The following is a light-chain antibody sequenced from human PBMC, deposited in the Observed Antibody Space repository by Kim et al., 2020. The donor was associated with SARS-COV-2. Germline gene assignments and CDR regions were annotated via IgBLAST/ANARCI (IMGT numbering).Light chain of an antibody. CDR1: QSIRSRN. J-gene: IGKJ1*01. CDR3: QQYGSSPRT. Sequence: STGERATLSCRASQSIRSRNLAWYQQKPGHSPRLLIYGASTRAPVIPERFSGSGSGTDFTLTINRLGPEDFAVYYCQQYGSSPRTFGQGTKVDIK. CDR2: GAS. V-gene: IGKV3-20*01.